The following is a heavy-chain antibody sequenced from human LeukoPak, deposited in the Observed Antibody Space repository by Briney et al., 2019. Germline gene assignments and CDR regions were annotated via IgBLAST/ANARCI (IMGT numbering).Heavy chain of an antibody. Sequence: GGSLRLSCAASGFTFSSYAMHWVRQAPGKGLEWVAVISYDGSNKYYADSVKGRFTISRDNSKNTLYLQMNSLRAEDTAVYYCARDHGSGTWYFDLWGRGTLVTVSS. J-gene: IGHJ2*01. V-gene: IGHV3-30*04. CDR2: ISYDGSNK. CDR1: GFTFSSYA. D-gene: IGHD3-10*01. CDR3: ARDHGSGTWYFDL.